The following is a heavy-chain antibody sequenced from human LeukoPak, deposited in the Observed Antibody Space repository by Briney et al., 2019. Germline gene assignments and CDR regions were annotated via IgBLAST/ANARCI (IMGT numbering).Heavy chain of an antibody. D-gene: IGHD1-26*01. CDR2: ISAYNGNT. Sequence: ASVKVSCKASGYTFTSYAMNWVRQAPGQGLEWMGWISAYNGNTNYAQKLQGRVTMTTDTSTSTAYMELRSLRSDDTAVYYCARDRRKNSGSPDAFDIWGQGTMVTVSS. V-gene: IGHV1-18*01. CDR3: ARDRRKNSGSPDAFDI. CDR1: GYTFTSYA. J-gene: IGHJ3*02.